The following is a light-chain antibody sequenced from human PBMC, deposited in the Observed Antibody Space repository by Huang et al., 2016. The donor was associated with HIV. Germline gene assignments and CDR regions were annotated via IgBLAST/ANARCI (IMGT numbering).Light chain of an antibody. J-gene: IGKJ2*01. CDR1: QSVRARN. V-gene: IGKV3-20*01. CDR2: GAS. CDR3: QHYGTLFT. Sequence: EIILTQSPATLSLSPGERATLSCRASQSVRARNLAWYQQNLGQAPRRLIYGASTRATGIADRFSASGSGTDFTLTISRLEPEDFAVYYCQHYGTLFTFGQGTEVEIK.